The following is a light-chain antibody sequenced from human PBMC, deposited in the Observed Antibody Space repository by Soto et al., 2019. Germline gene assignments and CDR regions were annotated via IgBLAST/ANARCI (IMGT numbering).Light chain of an antibody. V-gene: IGKV3-20*01. Sequence: EIVLTQSPGTLSLSPGERATLSCKASQSVSSNFLAWYQRKPGQAPRLLIYGASYRATDIPYRFSGSGSGTDFTLTITRPEPEVFALYYCQQYGTSPPTFGQGTKVEI. J-gene: IGKJ1*01. CDR3: QQYGTSPPT. CDR2: GAS. CDR1: QSVSSNF.